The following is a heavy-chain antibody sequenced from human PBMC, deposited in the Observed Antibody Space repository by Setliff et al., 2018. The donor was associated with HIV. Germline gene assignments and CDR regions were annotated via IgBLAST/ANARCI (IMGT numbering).Heavy chain of an antibody. CDR1: GGSISSGGHY. CDR3: ASRDTSRYFDDY. V-gene: IGHV4-30-4*08. CDR2: IHYSGST. Sequence: SETLSLTCTVSGGSISSGGHYWSWIRQSPGKGLEWIGYIHYSGSTYFNPSLKSRVSISTDTSKNQFSLKLTSVTAAYTAVYYCASRDTSRYFDDYWGQGTLVTVSS. J-gene: IGHJ4*02. D-gene: IGHD3-22*01.